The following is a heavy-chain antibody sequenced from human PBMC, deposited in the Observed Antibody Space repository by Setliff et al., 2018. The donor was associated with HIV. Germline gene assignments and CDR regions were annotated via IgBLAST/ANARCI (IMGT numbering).Heavy chain of an antibody. V-gene: IGHV1-3*01. D-gene: IGHD2-21*01. Sequence: EASVKVSCKSSGYIFTSYVIHWVRQAPGQRLEWMGWISGDNGDTKYSQKFQGRVTITRDTSASTAYMEVSRLRSEDTAVYYCARDHRISNSFDLWGQGTMVTVSS. CDR3: ARDHRISNSFDL. CDR2: ISGDNGDT. J-gene: IGHJ3*01. CDR1: GYIFTSYV.